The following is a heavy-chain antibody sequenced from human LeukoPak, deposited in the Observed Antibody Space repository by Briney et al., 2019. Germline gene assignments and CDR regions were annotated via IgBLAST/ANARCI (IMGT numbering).Heavy chain of an antibody. CDR3: ASEGWHYFDY. CDR2: IYYSGST. Sequence: SETLSLTCTVSGGSISSSSYYWGWIRQPPGKGLEWIGCIYYSGSTYYNPSLKSRVTISVDTSKNQFSLKLSSVTAADTAVYYCASEGWHYFDYWGQGTLVTVSS. V-gene: IGHV4-39*01. J-gene: IGHJ4*02. D-gene: IGHD2-15*01. CDR1: GGSISSSSYY.